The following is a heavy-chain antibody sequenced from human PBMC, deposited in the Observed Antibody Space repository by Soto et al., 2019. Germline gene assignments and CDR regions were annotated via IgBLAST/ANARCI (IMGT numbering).Heavy chain of an antibody. D-gene: IGHD2-15*01. Sequence: GGSLRLSCAASGFTFSSYDMHWVRQATGKGLEWVSAIGTAGDTYYPGSVKGRFTISRENAKNSLYLQMDSLRAEDTAVYYCARVGYCSGGSCYPYYLDYWGQGPLVTVSS. V-gene: IGHV3-13*01. J-gene: IGHJ4*02. CDR2: IGTAGDT. CDR3: ARVGYCSGGSCYPYYLDY. CDR1: GFTFSSYD.